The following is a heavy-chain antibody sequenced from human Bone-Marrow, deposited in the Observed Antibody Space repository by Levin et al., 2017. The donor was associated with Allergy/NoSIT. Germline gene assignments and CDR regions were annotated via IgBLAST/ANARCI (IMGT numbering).Heavy chain of an antibody. Sequence: GSLRLSCTVSGGSISGYYGSWIRQPPGGGLEWIGYIYYTGSAQYNPSLKSRVAISVDTSRDQFSLELNSVTAAEPAVYFCTRLHCSHNCYPGDWSQGILVTVSS. CDR1: GGSISGYY. CDR2: IYYTGSA. V-gene: IGHV4-59*08. J-gene: IGHJ4*02. D-gene: IGHD2-15*01. CDR3: TRLHCSHNCYPGD.